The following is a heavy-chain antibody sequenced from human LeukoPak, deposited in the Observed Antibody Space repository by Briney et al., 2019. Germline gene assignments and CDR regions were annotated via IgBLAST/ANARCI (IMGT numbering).Heavy chain of an antibody. CDR3: ARDGSLPYDAFDI. Sequence: GGSLRLSCAASGFIFSSYSMNWVRQAPGKGLEWVSSISSSSSYIYYADSVKGRFTISRDNAKNSLYLQMNSLRAEDTAVYYCARDGSLPYDAFDIWGQGTMVTVSS. V-gene: IGHV3-21*01. J-gene: IGHJ3*02. CDR1: GFIFSSYS. CDR2: ISSSSSYI.